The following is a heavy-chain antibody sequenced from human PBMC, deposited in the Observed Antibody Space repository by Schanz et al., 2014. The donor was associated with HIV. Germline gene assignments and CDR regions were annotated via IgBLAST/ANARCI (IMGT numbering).Heavy chain of an antibody. J-gene: IGHJ6*02. D-gene: IGHD5-12*01. CDR3: AREHLYSQDYYYGMDV. CDR1: GFMFSSYG. CDR2: IGSGGGRT. Sequence: EVQLLESGGGLVQPGGSLRVSCAASGFMFSSYGMSWVRQAPGKGLEWVSLIGSGGGRTYYADSVKGRVTISRDNSKKTLYLQMNSLRAADTAVYYCAREHLYSQDYYYGMDVWGLGTTVTVSS. V-gene: IGHV3-23*01.